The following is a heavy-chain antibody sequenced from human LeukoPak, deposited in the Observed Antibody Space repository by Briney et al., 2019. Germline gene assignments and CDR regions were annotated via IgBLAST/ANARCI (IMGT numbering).Heavy chain of an antibody. CDR3: ASLCGGEYCESTSPRYQDV. Sequence: ASVKVSCKASGYTFSNYYMQWVRQAPGQGLEWMGIINPSGGITNYAQKFQGRVTMTRDTSTSTGYMELSSLRSEDTAVYYCASLCGGEYCESTSPRYQDVWGQGTMVTVSS. CDR2: INPSGGIT. D-gene: IGHD2/OR15-2a*01. J-gene: IGHJ3*01. V-gene: IGHV1-46*01. CDR1: GYTFSNYY.